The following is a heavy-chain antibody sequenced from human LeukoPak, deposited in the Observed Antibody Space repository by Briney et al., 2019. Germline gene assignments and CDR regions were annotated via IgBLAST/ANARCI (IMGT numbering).Heavy chain of an antibody. V-gene: IGHV3-23*01. CDR3: AKDDGSWYYYMDV. D-gene: IGHD6-13*01. Sequence: GGSLRLSCAASGFTFSGYAMSWVRQAPGKGLEWVSAISGSGGSTYYADSVKGRFTISRDSSKNTLYLQMNSLRAEDTAVYYCAKDDGSWYYYMDVWGKGTTVTVSS. CDR2: ISGSGGST. CDR1: GFTFSGYA. J-gene: IGHJ6*03.